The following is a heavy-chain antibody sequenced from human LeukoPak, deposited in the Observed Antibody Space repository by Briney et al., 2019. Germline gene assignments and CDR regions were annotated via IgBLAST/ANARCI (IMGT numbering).Heavy chain of an antibody. J-gene: IGHJ4*02. V-gene: IGHV3-48*03. CDR3: SRDGSLRSPPL. Sequence: PGGSLRLSCAASGFTFSSYEMNWIRQAPGKGLEWVSYISSSSGSNKYYADSVRGRFTISRDNAKNSLYLEMDSLRAEDTAVYYCSRDGSLRSPPLWGQGTLVTVSS. CDR2: ISSSSGSNK. D-gene: IGHD1-14*01. CDR1: GFTFSSYE.